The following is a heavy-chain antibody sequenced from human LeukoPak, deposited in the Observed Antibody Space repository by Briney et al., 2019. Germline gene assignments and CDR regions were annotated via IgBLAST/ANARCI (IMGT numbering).Heavy chain of an antibody. D-gene: IGHD3-3*01. J-gene: IGHJ5*02. CDR2: ISASGST. Sequence: SETLSLTCSVSGASMNGHYWTWIPLSPGHGQEWTGCISASGSTSYNPSLRSRVIMALEAYKTEFSLRLNSVTVADTAVYYCARVFRGAVTSNWFDPWGQGTLVTVSS. CDR1: GASMNGHY. CDR3: ARVFRGAVTSNWFDP. V-gene: IGHV4-4*07.